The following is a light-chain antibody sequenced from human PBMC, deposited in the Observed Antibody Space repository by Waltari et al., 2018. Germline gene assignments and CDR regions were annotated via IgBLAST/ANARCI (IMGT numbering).Light chain of an antibody. Sequence: QSALTQPASVSGSPGQSIAISCTGTSRDVGSYDYVSWYQQHPGKAPKLVIFDVLYRPLGVSNRFSGPKSGNTASLTISGLQPEDEADYYCSSYLSTNTEVFGGGTKVTVL. J-gene: IGLJ2*01. CDR3: SSYLSTNTEV. V-gene: IGLV2-14*03. CDR2: DVL. CDR1: SRDVGSYDY.